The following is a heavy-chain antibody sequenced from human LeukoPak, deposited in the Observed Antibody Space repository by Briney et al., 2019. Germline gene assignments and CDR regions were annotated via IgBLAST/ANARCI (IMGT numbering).Heavy chain of an antibody. J-gene: IGHJ2*01. CDR1: GGSISSGGYS. Sequence: PSETLSLTCAVSGGSISSGGYSWSWLRQPPGKGLEWIGYIYHSGSTYYNPSLKSRVTISVDRSKNQFSLKLSSVTAADTAVYYCARRVGWYFDLWGRGTLVTVSS. V-gene: IGHV4-30-2*01. CDR2: IYHSGST. CDR3: ARRVGWYFDL.